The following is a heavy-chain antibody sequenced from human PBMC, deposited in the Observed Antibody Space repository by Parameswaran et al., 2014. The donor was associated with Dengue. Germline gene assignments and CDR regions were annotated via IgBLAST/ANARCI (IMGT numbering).Heavy chain of an antibody. CDR1: GYSISSGYY. CDR2: IYHSGST. V-gene: IGHV4-38-2*02. CDR3: ARDDYGDYLGMDV. Sequence: GSLRLSCTVSGYSISSGYYWGWIRQPPGKGLEWIGSIYHSGSTYYNPSLKSRVTISVDTSKNQFSLKLSSVTAADTAVYYCARDDYGDYLGMDVWGQGTTVTVSS. J-gene: IGHJ6*02. D-gene: IGHD4-17*01.